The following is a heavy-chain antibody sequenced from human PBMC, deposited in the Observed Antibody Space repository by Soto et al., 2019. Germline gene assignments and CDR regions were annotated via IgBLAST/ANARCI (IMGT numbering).Heavy chain of an antibody. CDR2: IYHSGST. V-gene: IGHV4-30-2*01. D-gene: IGHD5-18*01. Sequence: QLQLQESGSGLVKPSQTLSLTCAVSGGSISSGGYSWSWIRQPPGKGLEWIGYIYHSGSTYYNPSLKSRVTISVDRSKNQFSLKLSSVTAADTAVYYCARGPLYTAMEYPNHRFDPWGQGTLVTVSS. J-gene: IGHJ5*02. CDR1: GGSISSGGYS. CDR3: ARGPLYTAMEYPNHRFDP.